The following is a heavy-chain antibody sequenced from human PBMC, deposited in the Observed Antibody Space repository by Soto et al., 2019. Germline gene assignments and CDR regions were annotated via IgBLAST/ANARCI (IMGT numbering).Heavy chain of an antibody. CDR2: ISGGGGST. V-gene: IGHV3-23*01. Sequence: GGSLRLSCAASGFSFVNYAMSWVRQAPGRGLQWVSAISGGGGSTDYADSGKGRFTISRENSNNTLDLQMNSLRVEDTAVYYCARIDFYNSAGAFDLWGQGTMVTVSS. CDR1: GFSFVNYA. D-gene: IGHD3-10*01. CDR3: ARIDFYNSAGAFDL. J-gene: IGHJ3*01.